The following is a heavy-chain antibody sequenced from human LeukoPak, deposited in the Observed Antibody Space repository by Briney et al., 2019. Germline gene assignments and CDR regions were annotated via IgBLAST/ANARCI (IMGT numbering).Heavy chain of an antibody. D-gene: IGHD3-22*01. CDR2: INPSGGST. J-gene: IGHJ4*02. CDR3: ASSAGYYYDSSGYPLDY. V-gene: IGHV1-46*01. Sequence: ASVKVSCKASGGAFSSYAISWVRQAPGQGLEWMGIINPSGGSTSYAQKFQGRVTMTRDTSTSTVYMELSSLRSEDTAVYYCASSAGYYYDSSGYPLDYWGQGTLVTVSS. CDR1: GGAFSSYA.